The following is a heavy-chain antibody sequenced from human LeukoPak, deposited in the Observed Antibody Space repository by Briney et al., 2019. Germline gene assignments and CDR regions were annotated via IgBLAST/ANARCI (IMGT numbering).Heavy chain of an antibody. CDR2: ISGSGGST. CDR1: GFTFGDYA. D-gene: IGHD2-8*01. CDR3: AKSDNGWFDY. J-gene: IGHJ4*02. Sequence: GGSLRLSCAASGFTFGDYAIHWVRQAPGKGLEWVSAISGSGGSTYYADSVKGRFTISRDNSKNTLYLQMNSLRAEDTAVYYCAKSDNGWFDYWGQGTLVTVSS. V-gene: IGHV3-23*01.